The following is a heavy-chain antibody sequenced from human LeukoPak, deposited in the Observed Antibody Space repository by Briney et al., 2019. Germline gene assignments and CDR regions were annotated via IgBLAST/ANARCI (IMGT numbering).Heavy chain of an antibody. V-gene: IGHV1-2*02. Sequence: EASVKVSCKASGYTFTGYYMHWVRQAPGQGLEWMGWINPNSGGTNYAQKFQGRVTMTRDTSISTAYMELSRLRSDDTAVYYCARGSMVRGETGYYYYYMDVWGKGTTVTISS. CDR2: INPNSGGT. CDR3: ARGSMVRGETGYYYYYMDV. D-gene: IGHD3-10*01. CDR1: GYTFTGYY. J-gene: IGHJ6*03.